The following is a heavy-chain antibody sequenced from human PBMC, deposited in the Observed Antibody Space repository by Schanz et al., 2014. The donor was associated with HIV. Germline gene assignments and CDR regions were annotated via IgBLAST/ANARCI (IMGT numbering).Heavy chain of an antibody. CDR1: GYTFISYG. Sequence: QVQLVQSGTEVKKPGASVKVSCKASGYTFISYGISWVRQAPGQGLEWMGWISAYNGHPHYGQKFQGRFTMTSDTSTSTAYMELRNLRSDDTAVFYCARVGAGVTVCFDYWGQGTLVSVSS. V-gene: IGHV1-18*01. J-gene: IGHJ4*02. D-gene: IGHD3-10*01. CDR3: ARVGAGVTVCFDY. CDR2: ISAYNGHP.